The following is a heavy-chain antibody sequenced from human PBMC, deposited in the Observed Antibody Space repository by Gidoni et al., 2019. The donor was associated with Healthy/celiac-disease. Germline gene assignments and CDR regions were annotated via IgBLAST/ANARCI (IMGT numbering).Heavy chain of an antibody. Sequence: EVQLVESGGGLVQPGGSLRLSCAASGFTVSSNYMSWVRQAPGKGLEWVSVIYSGGSTYYADSVKGRFTISRDNSKNTLYLQMNSLRAEDTAVYYCAREVDYYDSSGYHYPSYFDYWGQGTLVTVSS. CDR2: IYSGGST. D-gene: IGHD3-22*01. V-gene: IGHV3-66*01. CDR3: AREVDYYDSSGYHYPSYFDY. J-gene: IGHJ4*02. CDR1: GFTVSSNY.